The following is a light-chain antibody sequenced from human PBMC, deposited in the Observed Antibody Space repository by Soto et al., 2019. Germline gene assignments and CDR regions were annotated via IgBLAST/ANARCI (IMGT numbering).Light chain of an antibody. CDR1: SSDVGAYNF. V-gene: IGLV2-11*01. Sequence: QSALTQPRSVSGSPGQSVTISCTGTSSDVGAYNFVSWYQHHPGKAPKLIIYDVTERPSGVPDRFSGSKSGNSASLTISGLQTEDEADYYCCSYAGTYRWVFGGGTKLTVL. CDR3: CSYAGTYRWV. CDR2: DVT. J-gene: IGLJ3*02.